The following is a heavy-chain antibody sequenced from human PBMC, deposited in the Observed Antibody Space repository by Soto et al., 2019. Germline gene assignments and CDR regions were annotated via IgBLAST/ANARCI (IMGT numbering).Heavy chain of an antibody. D-gene: IGHD1-26*01. CDR2: ISSGSAYI. CDR1: FTFSMYS. V-gene: IGHV3-21*06. Sequence: EMQVVESGGGLVKPGGSLRLSCTFTFSMYSMNWVRQAPGKGLEWVASISSGSAYIKYAESVKGRFTISRDNAKNSLHLQMNSLRAEDTAIYHCARDQGGSYDSWFDPWGQGTLVTVSS. CDR3: ARDQGGSYDSWFDP. J-gene: IGHJ5*02.